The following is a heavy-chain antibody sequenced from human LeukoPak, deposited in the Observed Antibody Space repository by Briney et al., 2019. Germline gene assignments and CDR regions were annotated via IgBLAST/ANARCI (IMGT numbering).Heavy chain of an antibody. CDR1: GFTLSDYS. Sequence: GGSLRLSCAASGFTLSDYSMNRVRQAPGKGLEWISYIGIDSGNTNYADSVKGRFTISGDKAKNSLYLQMNSLRVEDTAVYYCARDYKYAFDNWGQGTLVTVS. V-gene: IGHV3-48*01. J-gene: IGHJ4*02. D-gene: IGHD5-24*01. CDR2: IGIDSGNT. CDR3: ARDYKYAFDN.